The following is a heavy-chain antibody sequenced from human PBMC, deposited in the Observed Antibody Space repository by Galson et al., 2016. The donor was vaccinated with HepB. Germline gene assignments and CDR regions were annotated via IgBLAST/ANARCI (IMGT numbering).Heavy chain of an antibody. CDR2: TYYRSKWFN. CDR3: ARTNSKTYGGGNLDY. D-gene: IGHD4-23*01. Sequence: CAISGDSVSRNSAAWNWIRQSPSRGLEWLGRTYYRSKWFNDYAPSVKSRINISPDTSKNQFSLQLNSVTPEDTAVYYCARTNSKTYGGGNLDYWGQGTLGTVSS. CDR1: GDSVSRNSAA. V-gene: IGHV6-1*01. J-gene: IGHJ4*01.